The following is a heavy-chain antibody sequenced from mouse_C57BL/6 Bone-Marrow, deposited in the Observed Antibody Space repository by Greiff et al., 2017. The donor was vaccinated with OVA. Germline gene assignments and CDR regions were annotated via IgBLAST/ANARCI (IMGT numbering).Heavy chain of an antibody. CDR2: INPSSGYT. J-gene: IGHJ3*01. D-gene: IGHD1-1*01. V-gene: IGHV1-4*01. Sequence: QVQLQESGAELARPGASVKMSCKASGYTFTSYTMNWVKQRPGQGLEWIGYINPSSGYTKYNQKFKDKATLTADKSSSTAYMQLSSLTSEDSAVYYCAYGSRAYWGQGTLVTVSA. CDR3: AYGSRAY. CDR1: GYTFTSYT.